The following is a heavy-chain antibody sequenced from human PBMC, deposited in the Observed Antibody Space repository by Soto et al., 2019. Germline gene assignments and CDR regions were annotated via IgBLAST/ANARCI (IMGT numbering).Heavy chain of an antibody. CDR1: GFTFTSSA. J-gene: IGHJ4*02. CDR2: IVFGSGNT. Sequence: QMQLVQSGPEVKKPGTSVKVSCKASGFTFTSSAVQWVRQARGQRLAWIGWIVFGSGNTNYAQKFQERVTITRDMSISTAYMELSSLRSEDTAVYYCAAGYYSGSGSPDYWGQGTLVSVSS. CDR3: AAGYYSGSGSPDY. D-gene: IGHD3-10*01. V-gene: IGHV1-58*01.